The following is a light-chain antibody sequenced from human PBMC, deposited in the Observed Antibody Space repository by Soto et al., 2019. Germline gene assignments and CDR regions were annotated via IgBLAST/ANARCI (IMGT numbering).Light chain of an antibody. CDR3: QQSYSTPYT. CDR2: AAS. CDR1: QSMSSY. V-gene: IGKV1-39*01. Sequence: DIQMTQSPSSLSASVGDRVTITCRASQSMSSYLNWYQQKPGKAPKLLIYAASSLQSGVPSRFSGSGYVTDFTLTISSLQPEDFATYYCQQSYSTPYTFGHGTKREIK. J-gene: IGKJ2*01.